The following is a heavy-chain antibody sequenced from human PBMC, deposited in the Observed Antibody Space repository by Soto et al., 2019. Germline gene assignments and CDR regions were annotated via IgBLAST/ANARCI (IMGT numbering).Heavy chain of an antibody. V-gene: IGHV3-23*01. CDR1: GFTFSTYA. D-gene: IGHD3-9*01. J-gene: IGHJ6*02. CDR3: AKALTYYDILTGYSDPYYGMDV. Sequence: EVQLLESGGGLVQPGESLRLSCTASGFTFSTYAMNWVRQAPGKGLEWVSGISGSGARTYFADSVKGRFTISRDNYKNPLYLEINSLRAEDTAVYYCAKALTYYDILTGYSDPYYGMDVWGQGTTVTVSS. CDR2: ISGSGART.